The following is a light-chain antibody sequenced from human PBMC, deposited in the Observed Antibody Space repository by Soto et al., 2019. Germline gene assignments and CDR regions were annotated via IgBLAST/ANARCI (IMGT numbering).Light chain of an antibody. Sequence: QSALTQPASVSGSPGQSITISRIGTSSDIGGYDYVSWYQQHPGKAPKLIIYGVSKRPSGVSDRFSGSKSGNTASLTISGLQAEDEADYYCDSYTSSSTYVFGSGTKVTVL. CDR2: GVS. CDR3: DSYTSSSTYV. V-gene: IGLV2-14*01. CDR1: SSDIGGYDY. J-gene: IGLJ1*01.